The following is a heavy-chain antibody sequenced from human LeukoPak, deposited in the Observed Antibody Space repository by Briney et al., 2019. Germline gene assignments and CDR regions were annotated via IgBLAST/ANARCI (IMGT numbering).Heavy chain of an antibody. CDR3: AKDLFSSGSYHAIIDY. Sequence: GSLRLSCAASGYTFSTHAMSWVRQAPGRGLEWVSGITGSGGGTYYADSVKGRFTISRDNSKNTVYVQMSSLRAEDTAVYYCAKDLFSSGSYHAIIDYCGQGTLVTVSS. J-gene: IGHJ4*02. D-gene: IGHD1-26*01. V-gene: IGHV3-23*01. CDR2: ITGSGGGT. CDR1: GYTFSTHA.